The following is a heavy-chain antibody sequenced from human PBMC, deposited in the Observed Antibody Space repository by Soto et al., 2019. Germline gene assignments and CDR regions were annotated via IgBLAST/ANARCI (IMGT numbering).Heavy chain of an antibody. D-gene: IGHD3-10*01. V-gene: IGHV5-51*01. CDR2: IYPGDSDT. J-gene: IGHJ5*02. CDR1: VYSFTSYW. Sequence: GEFLKISCKGSVYSFTSYWIDWVRQMPGKGLEWMGIIYPGDSDTRYSPSFQGQVTISADKSISTAYLQWSSLKASDTAMYYCARHITMVRGVIIYWFDPWGQGTLVTAPQ. CDR3: ARHITMVRGVIIYWFDP.